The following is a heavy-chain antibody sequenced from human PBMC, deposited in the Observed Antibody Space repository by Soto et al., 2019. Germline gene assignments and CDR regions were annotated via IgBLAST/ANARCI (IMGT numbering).Heavy chain of an antibody. Sequence: PGGSLRLSCAASGLTFNISVMDWVRQVPGKGLEWVAGVSYDGSKEYYTESVRGRFTISRDNSRNTLDLQMNSLRAEDTAVYYCARRDSSGHYDAFDIWGQGTMVTVSS. CDR1: GLTFNISV. CDR2: VSYDGSKE. CDR3: ARRDSSGHYDAFDI. J-gene: IGHJ3*02. D-gene: IGHD3-22*01. V-gene: IGHV3-30*03.